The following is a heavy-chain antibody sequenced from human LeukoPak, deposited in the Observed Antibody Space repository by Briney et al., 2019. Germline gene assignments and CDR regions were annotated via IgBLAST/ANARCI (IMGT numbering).Heavy chain of an antibody. D-gene: IGHD1-26*01. J-gene: IGHJ3*01. CDR2: SYSGGNA. CDR1: GASTRAYY. V-gene: IGHV4-59*01. Sequence: SETLSLTCTASGASTRAYYWSWIRQPPWKGLEWIGYSYSGGNANYNPSLKSRVTISIDTSENQFSLRLTSVTAADTAIYFCAHSKRGGGYYINAFAVWGQGALVTISS. CDR3: AHSKRGGGYYINAFAV.